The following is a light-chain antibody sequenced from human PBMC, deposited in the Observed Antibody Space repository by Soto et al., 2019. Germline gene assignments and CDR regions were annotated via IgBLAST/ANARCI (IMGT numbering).Light chain of an antibody. CDR3: SSYTRSSTPYV. V-gene: IGLV2-14*01. CDR1: SSDVGGYNY. J-gene: IGLJ1*01. CDR2: EVS. Sequence: QSVLTQPASVSGSPGQSITISCTGTSSDVGGYNYVSWYQQHPGKAPKLMIYEVSNRPSGVSNSFSGSKSGNTASLTISGLQAEDEADYYCSSYTRSSTPYVFGTGTKVTVL.